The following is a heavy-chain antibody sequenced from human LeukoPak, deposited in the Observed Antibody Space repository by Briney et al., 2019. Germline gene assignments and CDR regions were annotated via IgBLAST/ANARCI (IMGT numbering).Heavy chain of an antibody. V-gene: IGHV3-23*01. CDR3: ARDQAVAGPHEY. Sequence: GGSLRLSCAASEFTFSSYAMSWVRQAPGKGLEWVSGITGSGGSTYYADSVKGRFTISRDNSKNTLYLQMNSLRAEDTAIYYCARDQAVAGPHEYWGQGTLVTVSS. CDR2: ITGSGGST. J-gene: IGHJ4*02. D-gene: IGHD6-19*01. CDR1: EFTFSSYA.